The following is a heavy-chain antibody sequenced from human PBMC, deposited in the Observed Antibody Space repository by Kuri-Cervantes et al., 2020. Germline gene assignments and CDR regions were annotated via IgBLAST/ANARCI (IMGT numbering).Heavy chain of an antibody. CDR2: IYWCGGT. J-gene: IGHJ6*02. V-gene: IGHV3-53*01. Sequence: GESLKISCAASEFTVSTNYMRWVRQAPGKGLEWVSFIYWCGGTYRADSVKGRFTIPSNNSKNTLYLQMKNLTAEDTAVYYCAGSAAGGVGGVNYSGMDVWGQGTTVTVSS. D-gene: IGHD3-16*01. CDR1: EFTVSTNY. CDR3: AGSAAGGVGGVNYSGMDV.